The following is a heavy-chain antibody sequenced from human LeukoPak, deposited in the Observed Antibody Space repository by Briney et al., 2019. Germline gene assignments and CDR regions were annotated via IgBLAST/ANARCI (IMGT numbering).Heavy chain of an antibody. Sequence: GGSLRLSCAASGFTFSSYGMSWVRQAPGKGLEWVSAISGSGGSTYYADSVKGRFTISRDNSKNTLYLQMNSLRAEDTAIYYCAKGSRRYYDSSGYDYWGQGTLVTVSS. CDR1: GFTFSSYG. CDR3: AKGSRRYYDSSGYDY. V-gene: IGHV3-23*01. CDR2: ISGSGGST. J-gene: IGHJ4*02. D-gene: IGHD3-22*01.